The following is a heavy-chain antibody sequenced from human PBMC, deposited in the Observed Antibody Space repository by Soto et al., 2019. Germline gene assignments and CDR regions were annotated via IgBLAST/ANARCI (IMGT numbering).Heavy chain of an antibody. D-gene: IGHD3-22*01. Sequence: GASVKVSCKASGFTFTSSAMQWVRQARGQRLEWIGWIVVGSGNTNYAQKFQERVTITRDMSTSTAYMELSSLRSEDTAVYYCAAIRYYYDSSGPFDYWGQGTLVTVSS. V-gene: IGHV1-58*02. J-gene: IGHJ4*02. CDR3: AAIRYYYDSSGPFDY. CDR1: GFTFTSSA. CDR2: IVVGSGNT.